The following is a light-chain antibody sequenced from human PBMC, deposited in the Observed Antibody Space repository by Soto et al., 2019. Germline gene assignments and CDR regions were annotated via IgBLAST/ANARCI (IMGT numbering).Light chain of an antibody. Sequence: EIVLTQSPGTVSLSPGERATLSCRASQSVSSSYLAWYQQKPGQAPRLLIYGASSRHTGVPDRFSGSGSGTDFTLTISRLEPEDFAVYYCQQYGSSPFTFGPGTKVDIK. V-gene: IGKV3-20*01. CDR1: QSVSSSY. CDR3: QQYGSSPFT. CDR2: GAS. J-gene: IGKJ3*01.